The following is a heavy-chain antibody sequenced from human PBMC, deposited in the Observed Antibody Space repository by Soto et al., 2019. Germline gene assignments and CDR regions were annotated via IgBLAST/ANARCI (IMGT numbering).Heavy chain of an antibody. V-gene: IGHV4-39*01. CDR2: IYYSGST. J-gene: IGHJ4*02. CDR3: ARHEEKCLSRHYFDY. Sequence: QLQLQESGPGLVKPSETLSLTCTVSGGSISSSSYYWGWIRQPPGKGLEWIGSIYYSGSTYYNPSLKSRVTISVDTSKNQFSLKLSSVTAADTAVYYCARHEEKCLSRHYFDYWGQGTLVTVSS. CDR1: GGSISSSSYY.